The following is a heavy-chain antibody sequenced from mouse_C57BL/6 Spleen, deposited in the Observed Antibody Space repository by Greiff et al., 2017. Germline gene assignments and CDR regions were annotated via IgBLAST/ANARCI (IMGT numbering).Heavy chain of an antibody. CDR1: GYSFTGYY. D-gene: IGHD1-1*01. Sequence: VQLQQSGPELVKPGASVKISCKASGYSFTGYYMHWVKPSHGNILDWIGYIYPYNGVSSYNQKFTGKATLTVDKSSSTAYMELRSLTSEDSAVYYCARGDYYGSSSLYWYFDVWGTGTTVTVSS. CDR2: IYPYNGVS. V-gene: IGHV1-31*01. CDR3: ARGDYYGSSSLYWYFDV. J-gene: IGHJ1*03.